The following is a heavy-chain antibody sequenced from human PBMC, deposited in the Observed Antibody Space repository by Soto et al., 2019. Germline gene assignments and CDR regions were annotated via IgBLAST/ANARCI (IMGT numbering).Heavy chain of an antibody. Sequence: SETLSLTCFVSGDSINSRYYFWDWIRQPPGKGLDWVGSIYYSGSTHYNPSLESRVTISIDTSKNHFSLELSSVTAADTAVYYCARRGTSSWYASWGKGTLVTVSS. CDR2: IYYSGST. D-gene: IGHD6-13*01. CDR3: ARRGTSSWYAS. V-gene: IGHV4-39*02. CDR1: GDSINSRYYF. J-gene: IGHJ5*02.